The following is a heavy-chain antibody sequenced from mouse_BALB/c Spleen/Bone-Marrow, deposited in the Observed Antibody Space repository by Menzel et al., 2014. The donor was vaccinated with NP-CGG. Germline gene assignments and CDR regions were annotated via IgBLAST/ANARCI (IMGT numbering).Heavy chain of an antibody. V-gene: IGHV1-9*01. CDR1: GYTFSSYW. CDR3: AREDITTVVEMDY. CDR2: ILPGSGNT. D-gene: IGHD1-1*01. Sequence: QVQLQQPGAELMKPGASVKISCKATGYTFSSYWIGWVKQRPGHGLEWIGEILPGSGNTNYNEKFKGKATFTADTSSNTAYMQLSSLTSEDSAVYYCAREDITTVVEMDYWGQGTSVTVSS. J-gene: IGHJ4*01.